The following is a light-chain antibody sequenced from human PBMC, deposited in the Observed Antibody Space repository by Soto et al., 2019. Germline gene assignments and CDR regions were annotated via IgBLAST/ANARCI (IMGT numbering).Light chain of an antibody. CDR1: QSVSIN. CDR2: DAS. Sequence: EIVMTQSPGTLSVSPGERATLSCRASQSVSINLAWYQQKPGQAPRLLIYDASTRATGIPARFSGSGSGTEFTLTISSLQSKDFAVYYCQQYNNWHPLTFGGGTKGEIK. CDR3: QQYNNWHPLT. J-gene: IGKJ4*02. V-gene: IGKV3D-15*01.